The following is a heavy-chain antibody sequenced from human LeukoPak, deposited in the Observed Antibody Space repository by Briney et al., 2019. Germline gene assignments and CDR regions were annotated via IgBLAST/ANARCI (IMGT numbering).Heavy chain of an antibody. CDR3: AGKPYGLGSYYNNWFDP. V-gene: IGHV3-30*03. J-gene: IGHJ5*02. Sequence: GGSLRLSCAASGFIFSTYGMYWVRQAPGKGLEWVAVISNDGSNKYYADSVKGRFTISRDNSKNTVYLQMDSLRADDTAVYYCAGKPYGLGSYYNNWFDPWGQGTLVTVSS. D-gene: IGHD3-10*01. CDR1: GFIFSTYG. CDR2: ISNDGSNK.